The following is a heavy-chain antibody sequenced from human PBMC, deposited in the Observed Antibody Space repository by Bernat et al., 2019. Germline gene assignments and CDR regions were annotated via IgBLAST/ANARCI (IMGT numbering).Heavy chain of an antibody. V-gene: IGHV3-23*01. CDR1: GFTFSSYA. CDR3: AKESAYYYDSSGYHFDY. Sequence: EVQLLESGGGLVQPGGSLRLSCAASGFTFSSYAMSWVRQAPGKGLEWISAISGSGGSTYYADSVKGRFTISRDNSKNTLYLQMNSLRAEDTAVYYCAKESAYYYDSSGYHFDYWGQGTLVTVSS. CDR2: ISGSGGST. D-gene: IGHD3-22*01. J-gene: IGHJ4*02.